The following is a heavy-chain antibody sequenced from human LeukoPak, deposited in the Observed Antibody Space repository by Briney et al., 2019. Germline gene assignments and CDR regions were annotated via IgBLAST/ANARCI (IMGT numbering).Heavy chain of an antibody. J-gene: IGHJ3*02. CDR3: ARSPGSSYYDFWSGYYTKAFDI. V-gene: IGHV1-46*01. CDR1: GYIFTSYY. D-gene: IGHD3-3*01. Sequence: ASVKVSCKASGYIFTSYYMHWVRQAPEQGLEWMGIINPDGGSTSYAQKFQGRVTMTRDTSISTAYMELSRLRSDDTAVYYCARSPGSSYYDFWSGYYTKAFDIWGQGTMVTVSS. CDR2: INPDGGST.